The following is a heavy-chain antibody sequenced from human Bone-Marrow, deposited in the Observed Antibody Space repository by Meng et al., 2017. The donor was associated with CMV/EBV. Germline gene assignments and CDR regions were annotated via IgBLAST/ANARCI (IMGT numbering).Heavy chain of an antibody. CDR2: IIPIFGTA. CDR3: ARVSGGYSGYDYPAGMDV. J-gene: IGHJ6*02. Sequence: SVKVSCKASGYTFTSYDINWVRQATGQGLEWMGGIIPIFGTANYAQKFQGRVTITTDESTSTAYMELSSLRSEDTAVYYCARVSGGYSGYDYPAGMDVWGQGTTVTVSS. D-gene: IGHD5-12*01. CDR1: GYTFTSYD. V-gene: IGHV1-69*05.